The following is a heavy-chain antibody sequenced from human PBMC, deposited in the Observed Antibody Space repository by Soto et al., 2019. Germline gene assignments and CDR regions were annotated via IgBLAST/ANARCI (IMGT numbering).Heavy chain of an antibody. J-gene: IGHJ4*02. Sequence: QVQLVQSGAEVKKPGASVKVSCKASGYTFTSYAISWVRQAPGQGLEWMGWISAYNGNTNYAQKLQGRVTMTTDTSTSTAYMEQRRLRSDDTGVYYCESLGYCSGGSCPRNGYWGQGNLGTGSS. V-gene: IGHV1-18*01. CDR1: GYTFTSYA. D-gene: IGHD2-15*01. CDR3: ESLGYCSGGSCPRNGY. CDR2: ISAYNGNT.